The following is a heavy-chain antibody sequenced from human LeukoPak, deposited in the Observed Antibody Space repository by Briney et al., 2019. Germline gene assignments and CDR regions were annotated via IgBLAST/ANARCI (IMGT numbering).Heavy chain of an antibody. CDR3: ARDLHRRALDY. V-gene: IGHV3-33*08. Sequence: TGTSLRLSCAASGFTFSRYIMRWVRQAPGKGLEWVALIWFDGSTKYYVDSVKGRFTISRDNSKNTLYLQMNSLRAEDTAVYYCARDLHRRALDYWGQGTLVTVSS. CDR1: GFTFSRYI. J-gene: IGHJ4*02. CDR2: IWFDGSTK.